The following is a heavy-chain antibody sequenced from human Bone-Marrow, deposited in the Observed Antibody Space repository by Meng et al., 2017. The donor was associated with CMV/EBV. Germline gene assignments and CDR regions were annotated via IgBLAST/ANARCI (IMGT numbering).Heavy chain of an antibody. CDR1: GFTFSSYA. D-gene: IGHD3-3*01. CDR3: ARGLSTSYDFWSGYYYFDY. CDR2: IYSGGSNT. Sequence: GGSLRLSCAASGFTFSSYAMSWVRQAPGKGLEWVSVIYSGGSNTYYADSVRGRFTVSRDNSKNTPYLQMNSLRAEDTAVYYCARGLSTSYDFWSGYYYFDYWGQGTLVTVSS. J-gene: IGHJ4*02. V-gene: IGHV3-23*03.